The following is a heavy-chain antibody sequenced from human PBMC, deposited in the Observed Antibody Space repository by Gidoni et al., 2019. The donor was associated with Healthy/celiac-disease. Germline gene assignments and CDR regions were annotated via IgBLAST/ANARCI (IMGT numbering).Heavy chain of an antibody. V-gene: IGHV3-21*01. J-gene: IGHJ4*02. CDR1: SSYS. Sequence: SSYSMNWVRQAPGKGLEWVSSISSSSSYIYYADSVKGRFTISRDNAKTSLYLQMNSLRAEDTAVYYCARDYSNSAYFDYWGQGTLVTVSS. CDR2: ISSSSSYI. CDR3: ARDYSNSAYFDY. D-gene: IGHD4-4*01.